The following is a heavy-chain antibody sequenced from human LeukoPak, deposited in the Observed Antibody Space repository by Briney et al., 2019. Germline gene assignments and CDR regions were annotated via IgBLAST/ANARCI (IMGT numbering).Heavy chain of an antibody. Sequence: GGSLRLSCAASGFTFSSYWMTWVRQAPGKGLEWVANIKQDGSDKYYMDSVRGRFTISRDNAKNSLYLQMNSLRAEDTALYYCAKVVYYGSGSYPMDYWGQGTLVTVSS. CDR1: GFTFSSYW. CDR2: IKQDGSDK. CDR3: AKVVYYGSGSYPMDY. J-gene: IGHJ4*02. D-gene: IGHD3-10*01. V-gene: IGHV3-7*03.